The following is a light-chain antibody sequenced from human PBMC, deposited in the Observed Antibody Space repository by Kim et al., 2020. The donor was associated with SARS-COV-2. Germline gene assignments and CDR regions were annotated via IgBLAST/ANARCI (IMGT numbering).Light chain of an antibody. J-gene: IGKJ2*01. CDR1: QDISNN. Sequence: SASVGDRVTITCQASQDISNNLNWYQQRPGEAPKLLIDSASNLRTGVPSRFSGSGSGTDFAFTITSLQPADFATYYCQQSDGRPPTFGQGTKLEIK. CDR2: SAS. V-gene: IGKV1-33*01. CDR3: QQSDGRPPT.